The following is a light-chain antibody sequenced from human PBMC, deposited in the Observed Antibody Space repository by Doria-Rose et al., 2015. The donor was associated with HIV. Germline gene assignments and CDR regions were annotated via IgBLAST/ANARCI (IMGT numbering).Light chain of an antibody. V-gene: IGKV3-20*01. J-gene: IGKJ1*01. CDR1: QSFSSTY. CDR2: DGS. CDR3: HQYGTSWT. Sequence: EIVMTQSPGTLSLSPGERATLSCRASQSFSSTYLAWYQQKPGQAPSLLIYDGSTSTTGITGRFSASGSGTDFTLTINRLEPEDFALYYCHQYGTSWTFGQGTKVEI.